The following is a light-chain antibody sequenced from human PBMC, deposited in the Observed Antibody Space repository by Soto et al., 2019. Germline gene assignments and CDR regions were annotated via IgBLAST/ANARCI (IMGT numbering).Light chain of an antibody. CDR1: RSDFGSYNY. J-gene: IGLJ3*02. V-gene: IGLV2-8*01. CDR3: SSYAASNNFYFV. CDR2: EVT. Sequence: SVLTHPPSASGSPGQSVTISCTGTRSDFGSYNYVSWYQQYPGRAPKLMIYEVTKRPSGVPDRFSGSKSGNTASLTVSGLQAEDEADYYCSSYAASNNFYFVFGGGTKVTVL.